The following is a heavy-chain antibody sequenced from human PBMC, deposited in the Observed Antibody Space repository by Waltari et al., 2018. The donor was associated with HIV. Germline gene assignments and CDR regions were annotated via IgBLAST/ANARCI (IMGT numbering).Heavy chain of an antibody. CDR3: ARLVWSGYPTIYYYYGMDV. CDR1: GGSIRSSSYY. V-gene: IGHV4-39*01. D-gene: IGHD3-3*01. J-gene: IGHJ6*02. Sequence: QLQLQESGPGLVKPSETLSLTCTVSGGSIRSSSYYWGWIRQPPGTGLEWIGSIYYSGSTYYNPSLKSRVTISVDTSKNQFSLKLSSVTAADTAVYYCARLVWSGYPTIYYYYGMDVWGQGTTVTVSS. CDR2: IYYSGST.